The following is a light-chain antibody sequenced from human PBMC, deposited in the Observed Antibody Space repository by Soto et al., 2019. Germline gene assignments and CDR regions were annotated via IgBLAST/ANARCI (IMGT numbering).Light chain of an antibody. CDR3: AAWDEILSGRGV. J-gene: IGLJ2*01. CDR1: SSNIGSNY. CDR2: RNN. Sequence: QSVLTQPPSASGTPGQRVTISCSGSSSNIGSNYVYWYQQLPGTAPKLLIYRNNQRPSGVPDRFSGTKSGTSASLAISGLWSDDEADYYCAAWDEILSGRGVFGGGTKLTVL. V-gene: IGLV1-47*03.